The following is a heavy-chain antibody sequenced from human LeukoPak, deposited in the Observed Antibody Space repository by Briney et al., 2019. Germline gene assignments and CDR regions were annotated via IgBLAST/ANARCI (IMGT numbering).Heavy chain of an antibody. D-gene: IGHD3-16*01. V-gene: IGHV4-34*01. CDR1: GGSFSGYY. CDR3: ARRKGSYAYYYYYMDV. CDR2: ISHSGST. Sequence: SETLSLTCAVYGGSFSGYYWSWIRQPPGKGLEWIGEISHSGSTNYNPSLKSRVTISVDTSKNQFSLKLSSVTAADTAVYYCARRKGSYAYYYYYMDVWGKGTTVTISS. J-gene: IGHJ6*03.